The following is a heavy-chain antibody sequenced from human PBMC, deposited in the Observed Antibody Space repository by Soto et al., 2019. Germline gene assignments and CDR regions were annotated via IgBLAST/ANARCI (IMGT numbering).Heavy chain of an antibody. V-gene: IGHV2-5*02. CDR3: SHNPYNSGWSHFDY. CDR2: IYWDDDK. CDR1: GFSLSTTGVA. D-gene: IGHD6-19*01. J-gene: IGHJ4*02. Sequence: QITLKESGPTLVKPTQTLTLTCTFSGFSLSTTGVAVGWIRQPPGKALEWLAIIYWDDDKRYSPSLKTRLTITKDTSKNQVVLTMTNMDPEDTATYYCSHNPYNSGWSHFDYGGQGTLVTVSA.